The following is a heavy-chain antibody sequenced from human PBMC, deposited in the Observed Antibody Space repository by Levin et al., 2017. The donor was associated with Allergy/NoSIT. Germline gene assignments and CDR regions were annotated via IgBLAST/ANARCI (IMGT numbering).Heavy chain of an antibody. CDR2: INHSGST. V-gene: IGHV4-34*01. D-gene: IGHD2-2*01. CDR3: ARGSDLVPVGHFDY. J-gene: IGHJ4*02. Sequence: SETLSLTCAVYGGSFSGYYWSWIRQPPGKGLEWIGEINHSGSTNYNPSLKSRVTISVDTSKNQFSLKLSSVTAADTAVYYCARGSDLVPVGHFDYWGQGTLVTVSS. CDR1: GGSFSGYY.